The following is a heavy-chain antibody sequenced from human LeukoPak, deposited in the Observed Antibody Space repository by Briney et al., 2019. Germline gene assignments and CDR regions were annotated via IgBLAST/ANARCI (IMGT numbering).Heavy chain of an antibody. CDR3: ARKLGYCSSTSCYRYFDY. CDR2: INPNSGGT. J-gene: IGHJ4*02. D-gene: IGHD2-2*01. Sequence: GASVKVSCKASGYTFTGYYMHWVRQAPGQGLEWMGWINPNSGGTNYAQKFQGRVTMTRDTSISTAYIELSRLRPDDTAVYYCARKLGYCSSTSCYRYFDYWGQGTLVTVSS. CDR1: GYTFTGYY. V-gene: IGHV1-2*02.